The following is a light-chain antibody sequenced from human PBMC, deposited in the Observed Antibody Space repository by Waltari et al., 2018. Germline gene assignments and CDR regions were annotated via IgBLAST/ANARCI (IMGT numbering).Light chain of an antibody. CDR1: QTISTY. V-gene: IGKV1-39*01. CDR2: AAS. J-gene: IGKJ1*01. CDR3: QQTYSTPWT. Sequence: DIQMTQSPSSLSASIGDRVTITCRASQTISTYLNWFQQKPGKAPKLLIFAASSLQSGVPSRFSGSGSGTDFTLVISSLQPEDFATYYCQQTYSTPWTFGQGTKVEMK.